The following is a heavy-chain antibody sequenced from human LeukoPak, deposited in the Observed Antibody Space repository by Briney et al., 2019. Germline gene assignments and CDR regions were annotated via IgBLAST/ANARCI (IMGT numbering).Heavy chain of an antibody. Sequence: ASVKVSCKASGYTFTGYYMHWVRQAPGQGLEWMGWINPNSGGTNYAQKFQGRVTMTRDTSISTAYMELSSLRSEDTAVYYCARGGGITGTTDGSFVYWGQGTLVTVSS. CDR2: INPNSGGT. CDR1: GYTFTGYY. CDR3: ARGGGITGTTDGSFVY. V-gene: IGHV1-2*02. D-gene: IGHD1-7*01. J-gene: IGHJ4*02.